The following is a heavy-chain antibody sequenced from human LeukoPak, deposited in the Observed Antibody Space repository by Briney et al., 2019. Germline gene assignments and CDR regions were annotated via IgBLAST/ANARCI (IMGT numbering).Heavy chain of an antibody. CDR1: GFTVSSNY. D-gene: IGHD3-10*01. Sequence: GGTLRLSCAASGFTVSSNYMSWVRQAPGKGLEWVSVIYSGGSTYYADSVKGRFTISRDNSKNTLYLQMNSLRAEDTAVYYCARDRGGYYGSLDYWGQGTLVTVSS. CDR2: IYSGGST. V-gene: IGHV3-66*01. CDR3: ARDRGGYYGSLDY. J-gene: IGHJ4*02.